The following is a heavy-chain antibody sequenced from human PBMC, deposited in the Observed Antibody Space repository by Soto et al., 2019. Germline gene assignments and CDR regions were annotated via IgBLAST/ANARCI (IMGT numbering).Heavy chain of an antibody. V-gene: IGHV5-51*01. CDR3: ARPYTHYDILTGLDY. J-gene: IGHJ4*02. D-gene: IGHD3-9*01. CDR1: GYSFTSYW. Sequence: GESLKISCKGSGYSFTSYWIGWVRQMPGKGLEWMGIIYPGDSDTRYSPSFQGQVTISADKSINTAYLQWSSLKASDTAMYYCARPYTHYDILTGLDYWGQGTLVTVSS. CDR2: IYPGDSDT.